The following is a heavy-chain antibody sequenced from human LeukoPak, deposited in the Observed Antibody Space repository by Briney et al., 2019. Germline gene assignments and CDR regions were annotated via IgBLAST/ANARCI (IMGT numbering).Heavy chain of an antibody. J-gene: IGHJ4*02. V-gene: IGHV3-74*01. D-gene: IGHD4-17*01. CDR1: GFTLGNYW. CDR2: IQSDGSST. CDR3: AREAAVPNTVFDY. Sequence: GGSLRLSCAASGFTLGNYWMHWVRHAPGKGLVLVSRIQSDGSSTTYADSVKGRFTISRDNAKNTLYLQMNSLRAEDTAVYYCAREAAVPNTVFDYWGQGSLVTVSS.